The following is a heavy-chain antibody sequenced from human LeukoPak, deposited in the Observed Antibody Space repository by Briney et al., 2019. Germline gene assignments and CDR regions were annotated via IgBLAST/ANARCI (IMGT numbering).Heavy chain of an antibody. J-gene: IGHJ4*02. CDR2: INHSGST. Sequence: SETLSLTCAVYGGSLSGYYWSWIRQPPGKGLEWIGEINHSGSTNYNPSHKSRVTISVDTSKNQFSLKLSSVTAADTAVYYCARGTTLYNWNYPLDYWGQGTLVTVSS. CDR3: ARGTTLYNWNYPLDY. D-gene: IGHD1-7*01. CDR1: GGSLSGYY. V-gene: IGHV4-34*01.